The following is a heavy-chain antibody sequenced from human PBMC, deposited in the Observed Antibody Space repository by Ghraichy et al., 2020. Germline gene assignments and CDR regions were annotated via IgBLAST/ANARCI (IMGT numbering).Heavy chain of an antibody. V-gene: IGHV3-15*01. Sequence: GGSLRLSCAASGFTFKNVGMRWVRQAPGKGLEWVGRIKNKAEGGTAEYGAHVEVRFSISGDASENTVYLQMNRLNIEDTAVYYCTTGSKGRDLRHTFVIWGHGTMVTVSS. CDR3: TTGSKGRDLRHTFVI. J-gene: IGHJ3*02. CDR1: GFTFKNVG. CDR2: IKNKAEGGTA.